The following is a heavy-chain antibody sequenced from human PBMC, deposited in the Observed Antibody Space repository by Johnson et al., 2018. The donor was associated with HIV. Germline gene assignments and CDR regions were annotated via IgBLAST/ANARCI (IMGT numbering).Heavy chain of an antibody. Sequence: VQLVESGGGLVEPGGSLRLSCAASGFTFRTYWMHWVRQAPGKGLVWVSRINGDGSNTRSADSVKGRFTVSRDNAKNTLYLQMNSLRAEDTAVYYCAKDVAFRDDAFDIWGQGTMVTVSS. CDR3: AKDVAFRDDAFDI. D-gene: IGHD2-21*01. J-gene: IGHJ3*02. V-gene: IGHV3-74*01. CDR1: GFTFRTYW. CDR2: INGDGSNT.